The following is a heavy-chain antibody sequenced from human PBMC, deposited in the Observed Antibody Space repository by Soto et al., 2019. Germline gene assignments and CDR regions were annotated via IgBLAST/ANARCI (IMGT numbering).Heavy chain of an antibody. CDR1: GYSFTNND. J-gene: IGHJ5*02. CDR2: MNPGSGGT. Sequence: ASVKVSCKASGYSFTNNDVSWVRQATGQGLEWMGWMNPGSGGTGYAQKFQGRVTMTRDISTATAYMELSSLTSDDTATYYCARMATFGSLNWFDPWGQGTLVTAPQ. D-gene: IGHD3-16*01. V-gene: IGHV1-8*01. CDR3: ARMATFGSLNWFDP.